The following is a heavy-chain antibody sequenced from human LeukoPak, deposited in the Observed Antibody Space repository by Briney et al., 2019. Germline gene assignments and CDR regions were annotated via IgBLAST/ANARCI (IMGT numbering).Heavy chain of an antibody. J-gene: IGHJ5*02. D-gene: IGHD2-2*01. Sequence: SVNVSFKASGGTFSSYAFSWVRQAPGQGLELMGRIIPILGIANYAQKFQGRVTITADKSTSTAYMELSSLRSEDTAVYYCARDPPLDIVVVPAATVNWFDPWGQGTLVTVSS. CDR1: GGTFSSYA. V-gene: IGHV1-69*04. CDR2: IIPILGIA. CDR3: ARDPPLDIVVVPAATVNWFDP.